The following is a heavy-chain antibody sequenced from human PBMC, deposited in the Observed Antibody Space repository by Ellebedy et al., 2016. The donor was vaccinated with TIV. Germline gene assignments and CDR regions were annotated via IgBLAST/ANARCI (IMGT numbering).Heavy chain of an antibody. D-gene: IGHD4-17*01. Sequence: GESLKISCAASGFTFSDYYMSWIRQAPGKGLEWVSNISSSGSTIYYADSVKGRFTISRDNAKNSLYLQMNSLRAEDTAVYYCARDEYREGDYGDYVRSFTQDQDFFDYWGQGTLVTVSS. V-gene: IGHV3-11*01. J-gene: IGHJ4*02. CDR3: ARDEYREGDYGDYVRSFTQDQDFFDY. CDR2: ISSSGSTI. CDR1: GFTFSDYY.